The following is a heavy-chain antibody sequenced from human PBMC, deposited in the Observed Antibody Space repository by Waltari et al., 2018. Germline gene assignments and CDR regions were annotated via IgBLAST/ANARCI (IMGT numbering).Heavy chain of an antibody. Sequence: SXYAMSWVRQAPGKGLKWVSAIRGTGDSTSYADSVKGRFTISRDSSKNTLYLQMDXLRAEDTAVYYCAKQFGSGSYYLDYWGQGTLVTVSS. CDR1: SXYA. CDR2: IRGTGDST. D-gene: IGHD3-10*01. CDR3: AKQFGSGSYYLDY. V-gene: IGHV3-23*01. J-gene: IGHJ4*02.